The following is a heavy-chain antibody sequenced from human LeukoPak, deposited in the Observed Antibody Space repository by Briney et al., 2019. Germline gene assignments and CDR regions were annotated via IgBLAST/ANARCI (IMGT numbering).Heavy chain of an antibody. CDR3: ARAYRGYYGSGSYYNDAFDI. J-gene: IGHJ3*02. CDR1: GFTFSGYW. D-gene: IGHD3-10*01. Sequence: GGSLRLSCAASGFTFSGYWMHWVRQAPGKGLVWVSHINTDGSSTTYADSVKGRFTISRDNAKNTLYLKMNSLRAGDTAVYYCARAYRGYYGSGSYYNDAFDIWGQGTMVTVSS. CDR2: INTDGSST. V-gene: IGHV3-74*01.